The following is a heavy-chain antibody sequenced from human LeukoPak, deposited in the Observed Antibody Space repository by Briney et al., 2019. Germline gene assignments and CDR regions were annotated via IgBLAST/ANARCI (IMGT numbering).Heavy chain of an antibody. CDR3: ARVAVIYYYYMEV. D-gene: IGHD2/OR15-2a*01. CDR2: IRQDGSEK. V-gene: IGHV3-7*01. Sequence: GGSLRLPCAASGFTFSTYWMSWVRQAPGKGLEWVANIRQDGSEKYYVDSVKGRFTISRDNAKNSLYLQMNSLRAEDTAVYYCARVAVIYYYYMEVWGKGTTVTVSS. J-gene: IGHJ6*03. CDR1: GFTFSTYW.